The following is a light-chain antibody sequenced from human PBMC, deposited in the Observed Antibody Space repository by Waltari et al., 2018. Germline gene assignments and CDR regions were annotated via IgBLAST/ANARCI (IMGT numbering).Light chain of an antibody. CDR2: KAS. CDR1: QSISNW. CDR3: QQYSTYSRT. V-gene: IGKV1-5*03. Sequence: DVQMTQSPSTLSASVGDRVTITCRASQSISNWLAWYQQKPGKAPKVLIYKASNLERGVPSRFSGSGSGTEFTLTISSLQPDDCATYYCQQYSTYSRTFGQGTKVEIK. J-gene: IGKJ1*01.